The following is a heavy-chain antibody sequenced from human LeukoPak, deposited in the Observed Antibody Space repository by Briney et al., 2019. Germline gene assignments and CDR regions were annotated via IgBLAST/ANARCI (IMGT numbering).Heavy chain of an antibody. CDR2: SNPNSGDT. J-gene: IGHJ3*02. Sequence: ASVKVSCKASGYTFTDYYMHWVRQAPGQGLEWMGWSNPNSGDTNYAQNFQGRVTLTRDTSISTAYMELSRLRSDDTAVYYCARSDGYDSSGYYYFEAFDIWGQGTMVTVSS. V-gene: IGHV1-2*02. CDR3: ARSDGYDSSGYYYFEAFDI. D-gene: IGHD3-22*01. CDR1: GYTFTDYY.